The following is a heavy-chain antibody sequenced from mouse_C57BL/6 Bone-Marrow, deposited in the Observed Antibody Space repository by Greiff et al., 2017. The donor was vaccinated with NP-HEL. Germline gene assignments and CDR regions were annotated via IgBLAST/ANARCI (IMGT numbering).Heavy chain of an antibody. CDR3: ARDHCGRSYFWYFDV. D-gene: IGHD1-1*01. Sequence: EVMLVESEGGLVQPGSSMKLSCTASGFTFSDYYMAWVRQVPEKGLEWVANINYDGSSTYYLDSLKSRFIISRDNAKNILYLQMSSLKSEDTATYYGARDHCGRSYFWYFDVWGTGTTVTVSS. J-gene: IGHJ1*03. CDR2: INYDGSST. CDR1: GFTFSDYY. V-gene: IGHV5-16*01.